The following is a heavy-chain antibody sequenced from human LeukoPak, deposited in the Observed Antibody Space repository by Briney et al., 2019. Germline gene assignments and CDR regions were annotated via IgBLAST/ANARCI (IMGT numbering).Heavy chain of an antibody. V-gene: IGHV3-23*01. Sequence: GGSLRLSCAVSGPTFSRYAMSWVRQAPGKGLEWVSAISESGSGTYYADSVKDRFTISRDNSKDTLSLQMNSLRAEDTAVYYCAKDIAQGYTFGSIEQDYWGQGTLVTVSS. J-gene: IGHJ4*02. D-gene: IGHD5-18*01. CDR3: AKDIAQGYTFGSIEQDY. CDR2: ISESGSGT. CDR1: GPTFSRYA.